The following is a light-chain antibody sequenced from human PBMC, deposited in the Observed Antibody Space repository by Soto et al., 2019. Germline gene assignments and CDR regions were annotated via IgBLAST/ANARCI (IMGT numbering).Light chain of an antibody. CDR2: GAS. CDR3: QQYNNWPIT. J-gene: IGKJ5*01. CDR1: QIVRTN. V-gene: IGKV3-15*01. Sequence: EIVLTQSPVTLSLSPGERATLSCRASQIVRTNYLAWYHQKPGQAPSLLIYGASTRAAGIPARFSGSGSGTEFTLTISSLQSEDFAVYYCQQYNNWPITFGQGTRLEIK.